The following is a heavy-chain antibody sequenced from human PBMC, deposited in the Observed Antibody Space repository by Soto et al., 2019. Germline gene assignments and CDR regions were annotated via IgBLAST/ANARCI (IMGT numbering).Heavy chain of an antibody. CDR3: GKDRDSNSWPSRDV. J-gene: IGHJ6*02. Sequence: QVHLVQSGAEVKKPGASVNVSCKTSGYTFTRNGISWVRQAPGQGLEWMGWISPNSGNTRYAQKLQDRVIMTTDTSTSAAYMELRSLRSDDTAVYYCGKDRDSNSWPSRDVWGPGTTVTGSS. D-gene: IGHD3-22*01. V-gene: IGHV1-18*01. CDR1: GYTFTRNG. CDR2: ISPNSGNT.